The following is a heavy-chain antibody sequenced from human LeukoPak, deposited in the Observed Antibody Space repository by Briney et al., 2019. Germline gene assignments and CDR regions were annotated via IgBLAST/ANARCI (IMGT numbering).Heavy chain of an antibody. CDR2: ISGSGGTT. Sequence: GGSLRLSCAASGFTFSSYAMSWVRQAPGKGLEWVSAISGSGGTTNYADSVKGRLTISRDNSKNTLYLQMNSLRAEDTAVYYCAKDLSNAAAAGSDYWGQGTLVTVSS. D-gene: IGHD6-13*01. V-gene: IGHV3-23*01. CDR3: AKDLSNAAAAGSDY. CDR1: GFTFSSYA. J-gene: IGHJ4*02.